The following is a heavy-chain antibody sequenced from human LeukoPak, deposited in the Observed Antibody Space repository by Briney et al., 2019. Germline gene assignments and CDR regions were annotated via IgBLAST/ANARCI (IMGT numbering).Heavy chain of an antibody. V-gene: IGHV4-59*01. J-gene: IGHJ3*02. CDR3: ARETGSAFDI. CDR1: GGSISGYY. D-gene: IGHD3-10*01. Sequence: SETLSLTCTVSGGSISGYYWSWIRQSPGKGLEWIGYIYYSGSTNYNPSLKSRVTISVDTSKNQSSLKLSSVTAADTAVYYCARETGSAFDIWGQGTMVTVSS. CDR2: IYYSGST.